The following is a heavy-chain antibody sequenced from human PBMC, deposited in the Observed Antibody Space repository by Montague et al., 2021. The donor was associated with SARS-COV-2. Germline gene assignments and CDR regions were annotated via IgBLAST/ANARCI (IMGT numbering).Heavy chain of an antibody. D-gene: IGHD3-22*01. J-gene: IGHJ3*01. V-gene: IGHV5-51*03. Sequence: QSGAEVKKPGESLKISCKGSGYSFTSYWIGWVRQMPGKGLEWMGXIYPGDSDTRYSPSFQGQVTISADKSISTAYLQWSSLKASDTAMYYCASSYDSSGYSPAWGFDLWGQGTMVTFPS. CDR1: GYSFTSYW. CDR2: IYPGDSDT. CDR3: ASSYDSSGYSPAWGFDL.